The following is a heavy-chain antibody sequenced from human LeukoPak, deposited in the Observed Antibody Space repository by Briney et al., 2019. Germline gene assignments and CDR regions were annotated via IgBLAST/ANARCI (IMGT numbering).Heavy chain of an antibody. CDR2: IRYDGSKK. CDR1: GFTFSSYG. CDR3: AKDLVLGSSSWEYYFDY. V-gene: IGHV3-30*02. D-gene: IGHD6-13*01. J-gene: IGHJ4*02. Sequence: PGGSLRLSCAASGFTFSSYGMHWVRQAPGKGLEWVAFIRYDGSKKYYADSVKGRFTISRDNSKNTLYLQMNSLRAEDTAVYYCAKDLVLGSSSWEYYFDYWGQGTLVTVSS.